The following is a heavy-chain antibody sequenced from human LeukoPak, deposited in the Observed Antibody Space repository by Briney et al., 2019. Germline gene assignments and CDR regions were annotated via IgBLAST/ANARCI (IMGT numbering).Heavy chain of an antibody. CDR3: AKRGVYYFDD. CDR2: ISGNGGTS. CDR1: GFTFSNYA. J-gene: IGHJ4*02. V-gene: IGHV3-23*01. D-gene: IGHD5/OR15-5a*01. Sequence: GGSLRLSCAASGFTFSNYAMSWVRQAPGKGLEWVSTISGNGGTSFYADSVKGRFTISRDNSRDTLYLHMDSLRAEDTAVYYCAKRGVYYFDDWGPGTLVTVSS.